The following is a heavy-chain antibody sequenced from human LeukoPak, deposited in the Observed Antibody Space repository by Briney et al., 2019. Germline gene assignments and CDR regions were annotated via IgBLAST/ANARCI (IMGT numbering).Heavy chain of an antibody. V-gene: IGHV4-34*01. CDR2: INHSGST. Sequence: KASETLSLTCAVYGGSFSGYYWSWIRQPPGKGLEWIGEINHSGSTIYNPSLKSRVTISVDTSKNQFSLKLSSVTAADTAVYYCARVADMVRGVTDDAFDIWGQGTVVTVSS. D-gene: IGHD3-10*01. J-gene: IGHJ3*02. CDR3: ARVADMVRGVTDDAFDI. CDR1: GGSFSGYY.